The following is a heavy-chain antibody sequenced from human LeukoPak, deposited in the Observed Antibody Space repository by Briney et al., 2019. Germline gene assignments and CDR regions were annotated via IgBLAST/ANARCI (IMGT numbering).Heavy chain of an antibody. CDR1: GGSFSGYY. D-gene: IGHD2-2*01. V-gene: IGHV4-34*01. CDR3: AIPGYCSSTSCYVYAFDI. CDR2: INHSGST. J-gene: IGHJ3*02. Sequence: SETLSLTCAVYGGSFSGYYWSWIRQPPGKGLEWIGEINHSGSTNYNPSLKNRVTISVDTSKNQFSLKLSSVTAADTAVYYCAIPGYCSSTSCYVYAFDIWGQGTMVTVSS.